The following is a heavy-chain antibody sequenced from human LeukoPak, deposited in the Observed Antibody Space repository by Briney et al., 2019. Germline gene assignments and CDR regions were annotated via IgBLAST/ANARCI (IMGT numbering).Heavy chain of an antibody. CDR3: ARDLRSGSYSRDAFDI. D-gene: IGHD1-26*01. J-gene: IGHJ3*02. Sequence: PGGSLRLSCAASGFTFSSYEMNWVRQAPGKGLEWVSSISSSSSYIYYADSVKGRFTISRDNAKNSLYLQMNSLRAEDTAVYYCARDLRSGSYSRDAFDIWGQGTMVTVSS. V-gene: IGHV3-21*01. CDR1: GFTFSSYE. CDR2: ISSSSSYI.